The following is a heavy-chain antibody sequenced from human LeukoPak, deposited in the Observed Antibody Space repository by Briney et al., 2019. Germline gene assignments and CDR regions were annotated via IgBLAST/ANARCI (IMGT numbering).Heavy chain of an antibody. CDR2: IKQDGSEK. D-gene: IGHD3-3*01. Sequence: PGGSLRLSCAASGFTFSSYWMSWVRQAPGKGLEWVANIKQDGSEKYYVDSVKGRFTISRDNAKNSLYLQMNSLRAEDTAVYYCARAGWRGYYRTVEKFDYWGQGTLVTVSS. J-gene: IGHJ4*02. V-gene: IGHV3-7*01. CDR3: ARAGWRGYYRTVEKFDY. CDR1: GFTFSSYW.